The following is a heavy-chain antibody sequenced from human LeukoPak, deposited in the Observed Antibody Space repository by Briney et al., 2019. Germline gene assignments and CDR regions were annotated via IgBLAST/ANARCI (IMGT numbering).Heavy chain of an antibody. CDR2: ISGSGDNT. CDR3: TRRDSSVYYFDY. J-gene: IGHJ4*02. CDR1: GFSFSTYA. D-gene: IGHD6-19*01. Sequence: GGSLRLSCAASGFSFSTYAMTWVRQAPGKGLEWVSAISGSGDNTYYADSVKGRFTISRDNSKNTLYLQMNGLRAEDTAVYYCTRRDSSVYYFDYWGQGTLVTVSS. V-gene: IGHV3-23*01.